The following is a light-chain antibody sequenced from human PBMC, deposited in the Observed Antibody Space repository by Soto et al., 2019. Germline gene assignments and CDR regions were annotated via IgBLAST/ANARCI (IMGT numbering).Light chain of an antibody. CDR3: QSYDSSLSAYV. J-gene: IGLJ1*01. CDR2: GNN. Sequence: ALTQPPSVYGAPGQRVTISCTGSSSNIGAGYDVHWYQQLPGTAPKLLIYGNNNRPSGVPDRFSGSKSDTSASLAITELQAEDEADYYCQSYDSSLSAYVFGPGTKVTVL. V-gene: IGLV1-40*01. CDR1: SSNIGAGYD.